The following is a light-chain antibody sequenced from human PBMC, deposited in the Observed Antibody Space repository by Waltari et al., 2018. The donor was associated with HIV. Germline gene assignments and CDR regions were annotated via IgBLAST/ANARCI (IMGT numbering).Light chain of an antibody. CDR3: QSADSSGTSVV. CDR1: ALPKQY. V-gene: IGLV3-25*03. J-gene: IGLJ2*01. CDR2: KDS. Sequence: SYEVTQPPSVSVSPGQTARITCSGDALPKQYAHWYQQKPGQAPVVVIYKDSERPSGIPERFSGSSSGTTVTLTISGVQAEDEADYYGQSADSSGTSVVFGGGTKLTVL.